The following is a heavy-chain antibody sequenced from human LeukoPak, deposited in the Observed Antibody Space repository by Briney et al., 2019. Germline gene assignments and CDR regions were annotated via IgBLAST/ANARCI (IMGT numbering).Heavy chain of an antibody. Sequence: KPGGSLRLSCAASGFTFSSYTMNWVSQAPGQGLDLVSTISSSSSYIYYGDSVKGRFTISRDNAKNSLYLQMNSLRAEDTAVYYCARAPYDSTGYETPLAFDIWGQGTMVTVSS. D-gene: IGHD3-22*01. J-gene: IGHJ3*02. V-gene: IGHV3-21*01. CDR3: ARAPYDSTGYETPLAFDI. CDR1: GFTFSSYT. CDR2: ISSSSSYI.